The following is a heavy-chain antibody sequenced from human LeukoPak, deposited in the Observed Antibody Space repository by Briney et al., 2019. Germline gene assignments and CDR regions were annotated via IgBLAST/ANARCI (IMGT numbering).Heavy chain of an antibody. J-gene: IGHJ3*02. CDR1: GFTFSSYG. V-gene: IGHV3-30*18. CDR3: AKSRSGYPRVDGFDI. CDR2: ISYDGSNK. D-gene: IGHD3-3*01. Sequence: PGGSLRLSCAASGFTFSSYGMHWVRQAPGKGLEWVAVISYDGSNKFHADSVKGRFTVSRDNSKYTLYLQMNSLRAEDTALYYCAKSRSGYPRVDGFDIWGQGTMVTVSS.